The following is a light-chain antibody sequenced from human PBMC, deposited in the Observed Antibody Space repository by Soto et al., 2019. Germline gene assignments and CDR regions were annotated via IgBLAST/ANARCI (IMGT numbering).Light chain of an antibody. V-gene: IGKV1-8*01. Sequence: AIRMTQSPSSLSASTGDRVTITCRASQGISSYLAWYQQKPGKAPKLLIYAASTLQSGVPSRFSCSGSGTDFTLTISCLQSEDFATYYCQQYYSYPLTFSGGTKVDIK. J-gene: IGKJ4*01. CDR3: QQYYSYPLT. CDR2: AAS. CDR1: QGISSY.